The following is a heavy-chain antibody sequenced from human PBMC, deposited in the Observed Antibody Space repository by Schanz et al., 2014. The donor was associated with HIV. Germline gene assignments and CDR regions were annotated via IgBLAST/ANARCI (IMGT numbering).Heavy chain of an antibody. Sequence: VQLVESGGGVVQPGRSLRLSCAASGFTYRNYGMHWVRQAPGKGLEWVSSISESGGRSYYADSVNGRFTISRDNSKNTLYLQMTTLRTEDTAVYYCAKPEYDSRGNSQSHFDSWGQGTLVTVSS. V-gene: IGHV3-23*04. J-gene: IGHJ4*02. CDR3: AKPEYDSRGNSQSHFDS. D-gene: IGHD3-22*01. CDR2: ISESGGRS. CDR1: GFTYRNYG.